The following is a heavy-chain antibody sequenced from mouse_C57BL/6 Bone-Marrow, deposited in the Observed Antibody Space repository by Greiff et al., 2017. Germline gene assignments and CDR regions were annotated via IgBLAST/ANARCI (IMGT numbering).Heavy chain of an antibody. D-gene: IGHD2-4*01. CDR3: ASSYEGLRSATWFAY. CDR1: GYTFTDYN. Sequence: EVQLQQSGPELVKPGASVKIPCKASGYTFTDYNMDWVKQSHGKSLEWIGDINPNNGGTLYTQKFKGKATLTVDQSSSTAYMELRSLTSEDTSVYYCASSYEGLRSATWFAYWGQGTLVTVSA. CDR2: INPNNGGT. V-gene: IGHV1-18*01. J-gene: IGHJ3*01.